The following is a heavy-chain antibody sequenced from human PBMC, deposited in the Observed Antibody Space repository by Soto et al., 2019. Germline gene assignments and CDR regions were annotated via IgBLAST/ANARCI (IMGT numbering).Heavy chain of an antibody. CDR2: IIPIFGTE. CDR1: GGTFSRYA. D-gene: IGHD5-12*01. V-gene: IGHV1-69*13. J-gene: IGHJ6*02. Sequence: GASVKVYCTASGGTFSRYAISWVRQATGQGLEWMGGIIPIFGTENYEQKFQGRVTITAEESTSTAYMELSSRRSEDTAVYYCATGVYVATIHGGMDVWGQGTTVTVSS. CDR3: ATGVYVATIHGGMDV.